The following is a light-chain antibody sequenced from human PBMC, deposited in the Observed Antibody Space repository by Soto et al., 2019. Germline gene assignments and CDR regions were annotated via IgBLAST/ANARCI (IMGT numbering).Light chain of an antibody. J-gene: IGLJ1*01. CDR1: SSDVDFYNF. CDR3: SSYTLTSYV. Sequence: QSALAQPASVAGSPGQSITTSCTGTSSDVDFYNFVSWYQQHPGKAPKLIIYEVSNRSSGVSSRFSGSKSGNTASLTISGLRAEDEADYYCSSYTLTSYVFGTGTKVTVL. V-gene: IGLV2-14*01. CDR2: EVS.